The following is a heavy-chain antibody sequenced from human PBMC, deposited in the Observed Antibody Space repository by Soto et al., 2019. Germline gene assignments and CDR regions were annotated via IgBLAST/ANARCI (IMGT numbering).Heavy chain of an antibody. D-gene: IGHD3-10*01. J-gene: IGHJ6*02. CDR1: GGSMSSYY. V-gene: IGHV4-59*01. CDR2: IYYSGST. Sequence: SETLSLTCTVAGGSMSSYYWSWIRQPPGKGLEWIGYIYYSGSTNYNPSLKSRVTMSVDTPKNQFSLKLSSVTAADTAVYYCARRGYGPGFPYYYGMDVWGQGTTVTVSS. CDR3: ARRGYGPGFPYYYGMDV.